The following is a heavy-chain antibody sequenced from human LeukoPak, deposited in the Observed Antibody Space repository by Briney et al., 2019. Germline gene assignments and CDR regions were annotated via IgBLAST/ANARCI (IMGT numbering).Heavy chain of an antibody. D-gene: IGHD6-13*01. CDR3: ASRYVSNWYVSGA. Sequence: PGGSLRLSCAASGFTFNNYPMHWVRQAPGKGREWVALLSYDGTKKSYADSVKGRFTIFRDNSRNTLFLQMSSLRPDDTALYSCASRYVSNWYVSGAWGQGTLVTVSS. CDR2: LSYDGTKK. J-gene: IGHJ5*02. V-gene: IGHV3-30*04. CDR1: GFTFNNYP.